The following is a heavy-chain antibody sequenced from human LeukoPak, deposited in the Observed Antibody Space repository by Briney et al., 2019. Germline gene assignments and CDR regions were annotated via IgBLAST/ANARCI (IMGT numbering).Heavy chain of an antibody. CDR3: AVGYCSGGSCSGSDGDY. V-gene: IGHV3-72*01. J-gene: IGHJ4*02. Sequence: GGSLRLSCAASGFTLSDHYMDWVRQAPGKGLEWVGRTRNKAYSYTTEYAASVKGRFTISRDDSKNSVHLQMNSLKTEDTAVYYCAVGYCSGGSCSGSDGDYWGQGTLVTVSS. CDR1: GFTLSDHY. CDR2: TRNKAYSYTT. D-gene: IGHD2-15*01.